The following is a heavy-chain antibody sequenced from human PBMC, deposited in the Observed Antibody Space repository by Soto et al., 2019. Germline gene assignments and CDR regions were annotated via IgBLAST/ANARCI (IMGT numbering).Heavy chain of an antibody. CDR3: ASRDPGTSVDY. J-gene: IGHJ4*02. D-gene: IGHD1-7*01. CDR1: GGSFTSNNW. Sequence: SETLSLTCAVSGGSFTSNNWWTWVRQPPGQGLEWIGEIYRTGSTNYNPSLKSRVTISLDKSGNQFSLKVTSLTAADTAVYYCASRDPGTSVDYWGQGTLVTVSS. V-gene: IGHV4-4*02. CDR2: IYRTGST.